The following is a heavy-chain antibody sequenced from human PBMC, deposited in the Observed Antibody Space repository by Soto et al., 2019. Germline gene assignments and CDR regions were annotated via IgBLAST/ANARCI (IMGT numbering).Heavy chain of an antibody. J-gene: IGHJ4*02. CDR2: INAGNGDT. CDR1: GYTFNGYG. Sequence: WASVKVSCKASGYTFNGYGIFWVRQAPGQGLECMGWINAGNGDTKYSQEFQGRVTIGRDTSASTAYMELTSLTFEDTAVYYCARGGSGWPFDYWGQGTLVTVSS. D-gene: IGHD6-19*01. CDR3: ARGGSGWPFDY. V-gene: IGHV1-3*01.